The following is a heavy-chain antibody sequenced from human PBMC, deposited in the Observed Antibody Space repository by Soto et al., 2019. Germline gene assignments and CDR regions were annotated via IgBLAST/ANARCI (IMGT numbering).Heavy chain of an antibody. CDR1: GFTFSSYA. Sequence: GGSLRLSCAASGFTFSSYAMSWVRQAPGKGLEWVSAISGSGGSTYYADSVKGRFTISRDNSKNTLYLQMNSLRAEDTAVYYCAKPPYMTTVTKKSPDPNDIWGQGTMVTVSS. J-gene: IGHJ3*02. CDR3: AKPPYMTTVTKKSPDPNDI. V-gene: IGHV3-23*01. D-gene: IGHD4-17*01. CDR2: ISGSGGST.